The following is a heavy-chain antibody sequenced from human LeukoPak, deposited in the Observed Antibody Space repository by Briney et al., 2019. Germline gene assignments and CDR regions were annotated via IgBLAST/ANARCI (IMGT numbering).Heavy chain of an antibody. CDR3: ARDRGYFYFDY. Sequence: PGGSLRLSCAASGFTFSDYYMSWIRQAPGKGLEWVSYISSSGSTIYYAGSVKGRFTISRDNSKNTLYLQMNSLRAEDTAVYYCARDRGYFYFDYWGQGTLVTVSS. D-gene: IGHD3-22*01. V-gene: IGHV3-11*04. CDR1: GFTFSDYY. J-gene: IGHJ4*02. CDR2: ISSSGSTI.